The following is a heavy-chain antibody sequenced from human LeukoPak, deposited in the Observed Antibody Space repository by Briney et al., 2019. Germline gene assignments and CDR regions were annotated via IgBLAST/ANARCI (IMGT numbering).Heavy chain of an antibody. V-gene: IGHV3-30*18. J-gene: IGHJ5*02. Sequence: PGRSLRLSCGASGFTFSSYGMHWVRQAPGKGLEGVAIISHDGNNKYYADSVKGRFTISRDNSKNTLYLQMNSLRAEDTAVYYCAKEYLSGFDTWGQGTLVTVSS. CDR3: AKEYLSGFDT. D-gene: IGHD1-14*01. CDR1: GFTFSSYG. CDR2: ISHDGNNK.